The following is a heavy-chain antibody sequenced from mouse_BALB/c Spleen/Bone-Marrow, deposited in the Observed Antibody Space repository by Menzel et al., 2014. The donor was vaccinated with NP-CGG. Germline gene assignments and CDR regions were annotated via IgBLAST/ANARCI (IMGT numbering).Heavy chain of an antibody. CDR1: GYTFRSYW. J-gene: IGHJ3*01. Sequence: FQHQQTGPELMKPGASVKISCKATGYTFRSYWIEWVKQQPGHGLEWIGEILPGSGNTHYNEKFKGKATFTADTSSNTAYMQRSSLTSEDSAVYYCTRQWFACWGQGTLVRVSA. CDR2: ILPGSGNT. CDR3: TRQWFAC. V-gene: IGHV1-9*01.